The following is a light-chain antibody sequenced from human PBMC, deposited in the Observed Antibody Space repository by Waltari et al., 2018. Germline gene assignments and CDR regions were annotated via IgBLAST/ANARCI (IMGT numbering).Light chain of an antibody. Sequence: SSELTQDPAVSVALGQTVRITCPGDRLRSYYASWYPQKPGQAPVLVIYGKNNRPSGIPDRFSGSSSGNTASLTITGAQAEDEADYYCNSRDSSGNHPAFGGGTKLTVL. V-gene: IGLV3-19*01. CDR2: GKN. CDR1: RLRSYY. CDR3: NSRDSSGNHPA. J-gene: IGLJ2*01.